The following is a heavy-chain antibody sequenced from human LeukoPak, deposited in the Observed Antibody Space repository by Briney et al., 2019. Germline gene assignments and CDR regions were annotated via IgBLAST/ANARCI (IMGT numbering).Heavy chain of an antibody. D-gene: IGHD6-13*01. CDR3: AKTHSTYSKTAWGYFDY. J-gene: IGHJ4*02. Sequence: SGGSLRLSCAASGFSFSSYAMHWVRQAPGKGLEWVAVISYDGSNKYYADSVKGRFTISRDNSKNTLYLQMDSLRAEDTAVYYCAKTHSTYSKTAWGYFDYWGQGTLVTVSS. CDR2: ISYDGSNK. V-gene: IGHV3-30*18. CDR1: GFSFSSYA.